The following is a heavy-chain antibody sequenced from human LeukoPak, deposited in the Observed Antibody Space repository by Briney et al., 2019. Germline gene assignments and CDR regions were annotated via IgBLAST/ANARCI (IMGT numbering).Heavy chain of an antibody. V-gene: IGHV4-39*01. CDR3: ARNESILGTTGLNDFFDD. CDR1: GGSISRFIDY. Sequence: PSETLSLTCTVSGGSISRFIDYWGWLRQPPGKGLEWFGSNYYSGVTLYNPSLKSRVTISVDTSKNHFSLKLSSVTAADTAIYYCARNESILGTTGLNDFFDDWGLGTLVTVSS. CDR2: NYYSGVT. J-gene: IGHJ4*02. D-gene: IGHD1-26*01.